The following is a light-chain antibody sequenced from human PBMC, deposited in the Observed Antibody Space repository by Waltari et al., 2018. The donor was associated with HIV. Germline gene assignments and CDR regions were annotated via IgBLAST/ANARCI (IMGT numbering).Light chain of an antibody. J-gene: IGLJ2*01. CDR2: NVN. V-gene: IGLV2-14*03. Sequence: QSALTQPASVSGSPGQSITISCTGTSGDVGGSTFVSWYQKHPGKAPKLIIYNVNSRPSGVSIRFSGSRSANTASLTISGLQAEDEADYFCSSYTSSGPRYVLFGGGTRLTVL. CDR1: SGDVGGSTF. CDR3: SSYTSSGPRYVL.